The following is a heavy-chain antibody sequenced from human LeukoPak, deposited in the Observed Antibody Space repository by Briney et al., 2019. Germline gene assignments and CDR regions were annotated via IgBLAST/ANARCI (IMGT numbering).Heavy chain of an antibody. V-gene: IGHV1-8*01. Sequence: ASVKVSCKASGYTFTSYDINWVRHATGQGLEWMGWMNPNSGNTGYAQKFQGRVTMTRNTSISTAYMELSSLRSEDTAVYYCARTRIAARYFDYWGQGTLVTVSS. D-gene: IGHD6-6*01. CDR3: ARTRIAARYFDY. CDR2: MNPNSGNT. CDR1: GYTFTSYD. J-gene: IGHJ4*02.